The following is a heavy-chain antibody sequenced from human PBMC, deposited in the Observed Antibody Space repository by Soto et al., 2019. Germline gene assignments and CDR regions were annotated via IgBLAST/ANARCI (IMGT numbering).Heavy chain of an antibody. V-gene: IGHV4-39*01. Sequence: TSETLSLTCTVSGGSISSSSYYWGWIRQPPGKGLEWIGSIYYSGSTYYNPSLKSRVTISVDTSKNQFSLKLSSVTAADTAVYYCARHGISIAAAGTVREGWFDPWGQGTLVTVSS. D-gene: IGHD6-13*01. CDR1: GGSISSSSYY. CDR2: IYYSGST. J-gene: IGHJ5*02. CDR3: ARHGISIAAAGTVREGWFDP.